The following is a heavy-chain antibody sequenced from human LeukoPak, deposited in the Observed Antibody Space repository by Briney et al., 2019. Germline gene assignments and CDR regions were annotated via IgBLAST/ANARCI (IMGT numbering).Heavy chain of an antibody. V-gene: IGHV1-3*01. D-gene: IGHD2-15*01. CDR1: GHTFTSYA. J-gene: IGHJ3*02. CDR2: INAGNGNT. Sequence: ASVKVSCKASGHTFTSYAMHWVRQAPGQRLEWMGWINAGNGNTKYSQKFQGRVTITRDTSASTAYMELSSLRSEDTAVYYCARVAIVGYCSGGSCYSQRNDAFDIWGQGTMVTVSS. CDR3: ARVAIVGYCSGGSCYSQRNDAFDI.